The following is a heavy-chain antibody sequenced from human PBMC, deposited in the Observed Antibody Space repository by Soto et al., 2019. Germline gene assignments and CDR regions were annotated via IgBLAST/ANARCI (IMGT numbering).Heavy chain of an antibody. Sequence: QVQLVQSGAEVKKPGSSVKVSCKASGYTFISYGISWVRQAPGQGLEWMGWISAYNDYTNYAQKLQGRVTMTTDTATRIAYLELRSLRSDDTAVYYCAREGYYSVSGSYSPPRYYGMDVWGQGTTVTVSS. CDR1: GYTFISYG. CDR3: AREGYYSVSGSYSPPRYYGMDV. D-gene: IGHD3-10*01. CDR2: ISAYNDYT. V-gene: IGHV1-18*01. J-gene: IGHJ6*02.